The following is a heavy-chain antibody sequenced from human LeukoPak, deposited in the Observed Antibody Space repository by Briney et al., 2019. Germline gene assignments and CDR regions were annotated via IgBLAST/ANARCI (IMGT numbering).Heavy chain of an antibody. CDR3: ARDLWNFYDDSGYNRDFDS. D-gene: IGHD3-22*01. CDR1: TSR. V-gene: IGHV1-18*01. CDR2: IGTYGGDT. Sequence: ASVKVSCKSTSRISWVRQAPGQGLEWMGWIGTYGGDTYYAQKFQGRITVTTDTSTSTVYMELRNLRSDDTAVYYCARDLWNFYDDSGYNRDFDSWGQGTLVTVSS. J-gene: IGHJ5*01.